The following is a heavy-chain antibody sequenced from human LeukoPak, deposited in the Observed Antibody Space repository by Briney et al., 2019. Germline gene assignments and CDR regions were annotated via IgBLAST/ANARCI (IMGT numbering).Heavy chain of an antibody. CDR2: IYYSGST. J-gene: IGHJ1*01. D-gene: IGHD1-26*01. CDR3: ARSGGAARSQEYFQH. Sequence: SETLSLTCTVSGGSISSYYWSWIRQPPGKGLEWIGYIYYSGSTNYNPSLKSRVTMSVDTSKNQFSLKLSSVTAADTAVYYCARSGGAARSQEYFQHWGQGALVTVSS. CDR1: GGSISSYY. V-gene: IGHV4-59*12.